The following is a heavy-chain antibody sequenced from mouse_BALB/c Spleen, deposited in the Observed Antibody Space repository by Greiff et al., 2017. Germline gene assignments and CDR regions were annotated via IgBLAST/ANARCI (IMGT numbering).Heavy chain of an antibody. J-gene: IGHJ1*01. Sequence: VKLMESGPGLVAPSQSLSITCTVSGFSLSRYSVHWVRQPPGKGLEWLGMIWGGGSTDYNSALKSRLSISKDNSKSQVFLKMNSLQTDDTAMYYCARRGDYYGLYFDVWGAGTTVTVSS. V-gene: IGHV2-6-4*01. D-gene: IGHD1-2*01. CDR1: GFSLSRYS. CDR3: ARRGDYYGLYFDV. CDR2: IWGGGST.